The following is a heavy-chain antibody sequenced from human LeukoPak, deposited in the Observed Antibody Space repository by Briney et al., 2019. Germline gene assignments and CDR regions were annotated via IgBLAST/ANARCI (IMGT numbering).Heavy chain of an antibody. J-gene: IGHJ4*02. CDR1: GYTFIGYY. D-gene: IGHD4-17*01. V-gene: IGHV1-2*06. Sequence: ASLKVSCKASGYTFIGYYIHWVRQAPGQGLEWMGRINPNSGGTDYAQRFQGRVTMTRDTSISTAYLEFSRLRSDDTAVYYCARDWSMTTLDCWGQGTLVTVSS. CDR3: ARDWSMTTLDC. CDR2: INPNSGGT.